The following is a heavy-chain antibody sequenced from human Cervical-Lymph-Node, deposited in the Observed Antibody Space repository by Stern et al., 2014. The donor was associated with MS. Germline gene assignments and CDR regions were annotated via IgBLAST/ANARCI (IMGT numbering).Heavy chain of an antibody. D-gene: IGHD3-16*01. CDR2: SYHSGST. J-gene: IGHJ4*02. CDR3: ARSDRLWGSFDY. V-gene: IGHV4-31*03. Sequence: QLQLQESGPGLVKPSQTLSLTCTVSGGSISTVGYYWTWIRQHPGKGLEWIGYSYHSGSTYYNPSLKRRASISVDTSKNQFSLNVTSVTAADTALYCCARSDRLWGSFDYWGQGTLVTVSS. CDR1: GGSISTVGYY.